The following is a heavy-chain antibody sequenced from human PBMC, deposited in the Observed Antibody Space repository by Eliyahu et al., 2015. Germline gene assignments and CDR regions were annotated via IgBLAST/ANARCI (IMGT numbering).Heavy chain of an antibody. D-gene: IGHD3-10*01. CDR1: GXSISSGGXY. J-gene: IGHJ3*02. CDR3: AGAPFGIWFGELPHAFDI. V-gene: IGHV4-31*03. Sequence: QVQLQESGPGLVKPSQTLSLTCTVSGXSISSGGXYWSWIRQHPGKGLEWIGYIYYSGSTYYNPSLKSRVTISVDTSKNQFSLKLSSVTAADTAVYYCAGAPFGIWFGELPHAFDIWGQGTMVTVSS. CDR2: IYYSGST.